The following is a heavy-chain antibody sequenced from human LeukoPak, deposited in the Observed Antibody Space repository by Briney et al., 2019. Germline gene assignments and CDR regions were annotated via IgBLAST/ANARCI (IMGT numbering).Heavy chain of an antibody. V-gene: IGHV1-18*01. Sequence: GASVKVSCKASGYTFTSYGISWVRQAPRQGLEWMGWISAYNGNTNYAQKLQGRVTMTTDTSTSTAYMELRSLRSDDTAVYYCARARSSGWYGGGWYYFDYWGQGTLVTVSS. J-gene: IGHJ4*02. CDR3: ARARSSGWYGGGWYYFDY. CDR2: ISAYNGNT. D-gene: IGHD6-19*01. CDR1: GYTFTSYG.